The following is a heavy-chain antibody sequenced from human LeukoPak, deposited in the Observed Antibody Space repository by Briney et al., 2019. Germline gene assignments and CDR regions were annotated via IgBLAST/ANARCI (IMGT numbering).Heavy chain of an antibody. Sequence: SETLSLTCTVSGGSITGDLYYRTWIRQPAGKGLVWIGRIYTNGWTDYNPSLRGRVTMSVDTSKNQFSLKLTSVIAADTAFYYCARGSGWNAFDPWGQGTLITVSP. J-gene: IGHJ5*02. V-gene: IGHV4-61*02. CDR3: ARGSGWNAFDP. CDR1: GGSITGDLYY. CDR2: IYTNGWT. D-gene: IGHD6-19*01.